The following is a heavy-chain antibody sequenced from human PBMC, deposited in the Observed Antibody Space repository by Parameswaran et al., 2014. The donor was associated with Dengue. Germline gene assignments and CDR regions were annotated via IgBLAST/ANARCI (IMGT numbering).Heavy chain of an antibody. CDR2: IIPILGIA. J-gene: IGHJ4*02. V-gene: IGHV1-69*04. D-gene: IGHD6-6*01. Sequence: VKVSCKASGGTFSSYAISWVRQAPGQGLEWMGRIIPILGIANYAQKFQGRVTITADKSASTAYMELSSLRSEDTAVYYCARDLWVYSSSSFDYWGQGTLVTVSS. CDR3: ARDLWVYSSSSFDY. CDR1: GGTFSSYA.